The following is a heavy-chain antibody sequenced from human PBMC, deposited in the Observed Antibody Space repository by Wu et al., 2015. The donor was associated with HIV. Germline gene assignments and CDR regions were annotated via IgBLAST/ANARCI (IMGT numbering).Heavy chain of an antibody. CDR3: ARDMSIVVVPAAIGCFDY. CDR2: INPNSGGT. V-gene: IGHV1-2*02. D-gene: IGHD2-2*01. Sequence: QVQLVQSGAEVKKPGASVKVSCKASGYTFTGYYMHWVRQAPGQGLEWMGWINPNSGGTNYAQKFQGRVTMTRDTSISTAYMELSRLRSDDTAVYYCARDMSIVVVPAAIGCFDYWGQGTLVTVSS. J-gene: IGHJ4*02. CDR1: GYTFTGYY.